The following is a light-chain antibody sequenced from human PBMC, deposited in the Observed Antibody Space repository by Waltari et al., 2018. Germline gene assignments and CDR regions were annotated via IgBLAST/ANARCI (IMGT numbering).Light chain of an antibody. CDR2: GTS. Sequence: QSVLTQPPLVSGAPGQRVSISCTGSGSNLGAGFDVHWYQQHPGKAPKLLIYGTSTRPPGVPDRFFGSQSGTSASLAITALQAEDEAEYYCQSYDTSLSVVFGGGTKLTVL. J-gene: IGLJ2*01. CDR1: GSNLGAGFD. V-gene: IGLV1-40*01. CDR3: QSYDTSLSVV.